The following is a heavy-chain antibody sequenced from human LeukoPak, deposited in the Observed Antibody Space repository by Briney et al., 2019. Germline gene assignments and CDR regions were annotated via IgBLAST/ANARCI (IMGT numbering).Heavy chain of an antibody. Sequence: ASVKVSCKASGGTFSSYAISWVRQAPGQGLEWMGGIIPIFGTANYAQKFQGRVTITADESTSTAYMELSSLRSEDTAVYHCARTPHSIRYCSSTSCLYYFDYWGQGTLVTVSS. V-gene: IGHV1-69*13. CDR3: ARTPHSIRYCSSTSCLYYFDY. D-gene: IGHD2-2*01. J-gene: IGHJ4*02. CDR1: GGTFSSYA. CDR2: IIPIFGTA.